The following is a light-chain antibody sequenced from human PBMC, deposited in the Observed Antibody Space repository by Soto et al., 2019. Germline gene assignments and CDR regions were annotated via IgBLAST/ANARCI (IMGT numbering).Light chain of an antibody. V-gene: IGLV2-8*01. Sequence: QSALTQPPSASGSAGQSVTISCTGTSTDVGGYNYVSWYQQHPGKAPKLMIYGVSKRPSGVPDRFSGSKSGNTASLTVSGLQAEDEADYYCSSYAGNNIHYVFGTGTKVTVL. CDR1: STDVGGYNY. J-gene: IGLJ1*01. CDR3: SSYAGNNIHYV. CDR2: GVS.